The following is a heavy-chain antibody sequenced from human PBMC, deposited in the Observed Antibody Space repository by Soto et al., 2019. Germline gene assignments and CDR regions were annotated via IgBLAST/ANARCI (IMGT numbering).Heavy chain of an antibody. CDR3: ARLSCSGGSCHVWTSPDAFDI. V-gene: IGHV4-59*08. CDR1: GGSISSYY. CDR2: IYYSGST. D-gene: IGHD2-15*01. Sequence: PSETLSLTCTVSGGSISSYYWSWIRQPPGKGLEWIGYIYYSGSTNYNPSLKSRVTISVDTSKNQFSLKLSSVTAADTAVYYCARLSCSGGSCHVWTSPDAFDIWSQGTMVTVSS. J-gene: IGHJ3*02.